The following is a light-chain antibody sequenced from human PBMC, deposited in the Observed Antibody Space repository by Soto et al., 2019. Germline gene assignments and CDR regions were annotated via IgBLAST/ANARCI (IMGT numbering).Light chain of an antibody. CDR2: GAS. J-gene: IGKJ5*01. V-gene: IGKV3-20*01. CDR1: QSVSSGY. CDR3: QQYSSSPSIT. Sequence: EIVMTQSPATLSVSPGARATLSCRASQSVSSGYLAWYQQKPGQAPRLLIYGASTRATGIPDRFSGSGSGTDFTLTISRLEPEDFAVYYCQQYSSSPSITFGQGTRLEIK.